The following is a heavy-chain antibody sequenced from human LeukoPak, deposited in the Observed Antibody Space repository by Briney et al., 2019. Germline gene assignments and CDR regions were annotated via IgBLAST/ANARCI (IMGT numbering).Heavy chain of an antibody. CDR1: GFTFSSYA. J-gene: IGHJ4*02. D-gene: IGHD3-22*01. CDR2: ISSSSSYI. CDR3: ARSSIYYYDSSGYYY. V-gene: IGHV3-21*01. Sequence: GGSLRLSCAASGFTFSSYAMNWVRQAPGKGLEWVSSISSSSSYIYYADSVKGRFTISRDNSTNTLYLQMNSLRAEDTAVYYCARSSIYYYDSSGYYYWGQGTLVTVSS.